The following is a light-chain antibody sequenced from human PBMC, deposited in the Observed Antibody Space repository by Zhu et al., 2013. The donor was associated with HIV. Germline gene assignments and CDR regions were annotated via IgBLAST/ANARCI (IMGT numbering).Light chain of an antibody. CDR2: AAS. Sequence: DTQMTQSPSSLSASVGDRVTITCRASQSISIYLNWYQQKPGKAPKLLIYAASSLQSGVPSRFSGSGSGTDFTLTISSLQPEDFATYYCQQSYSTPVTFGGGTKVEIK. CDR3: QQSYSTPVT. CDR1: QSISIY. J-gene: IGKJ4*01. V-gene: IGKV1-39*01.